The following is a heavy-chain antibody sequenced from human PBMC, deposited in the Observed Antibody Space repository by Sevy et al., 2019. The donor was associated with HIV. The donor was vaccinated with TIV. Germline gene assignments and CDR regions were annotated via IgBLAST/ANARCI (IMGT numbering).Heavy chain of an antibody. Sequence: SETLSLTCTVSGDSISSGDSFWSWIRQPAGKGLEWIGRIYTSGRTMYNPSLKSRVTLSVDTSKNQFSLKLSSVTAADTAVYYCARDGIKRDYYYGMYVWGQGTTVTVSS. CDR2: IYTSGRT. V-gene: IGHV4-61*02. J-gene: IGHJ6*02. CDR3: ARDGIKRDYYYGMYV. D-gene: IGHD1-26*01. CDR1: GDSISSGDSF.